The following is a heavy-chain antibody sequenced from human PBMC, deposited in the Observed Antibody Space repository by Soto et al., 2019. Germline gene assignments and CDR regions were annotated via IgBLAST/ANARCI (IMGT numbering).Heavy chain of an antibody. D-gene: IGHD6-13*01. J-gene: IGHJ5*02. CDR3: ARGISKYSSWYEPHTWFDA. CDR2: LYFNGGT. Sequence: QVQLQESGTGLVKPSQTLYLTCNVSGGPINSPDYYWTWIRQSPGKGLEWIGYLYFNGGTQYNPSLRTPISMSLDTSKKHFSLKMRSVTGADTAVYYCARGISKYSSWYEPHTWFDAWGQGALVTVSS. V-gene: IGHV4-30-4*01. CDR1: GGPINSPDYY.